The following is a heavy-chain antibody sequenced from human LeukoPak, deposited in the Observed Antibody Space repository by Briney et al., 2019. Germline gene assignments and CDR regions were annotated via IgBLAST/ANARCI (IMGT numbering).Heavy chain of an antibody. Sequence: GRSLRLSCAASGFTFSSYGMHWVRQAPGKGLEWVAVISYDGSNKYYADSVKGRFTISRDNSKNTLYLHMNSLRAEDTAVYYCAKAGVVLLKGFMDVWGQGTTVTVSS. J-gene: IGHJ6*02. CDR1: GFTFSSYG. CDR3: AKAGVVLLKGFMDV. V-gene: IGHV3-30*18. CDR2: ISYDGSNK. D-gene: IGHD3-10*01.